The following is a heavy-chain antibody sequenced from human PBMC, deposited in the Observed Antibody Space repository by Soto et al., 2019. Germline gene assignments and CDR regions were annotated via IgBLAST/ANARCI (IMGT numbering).Heavy chain of an antibody. J-gene: IGHJ2*01. CDR1: GGTFSSYT. D-gene: IGHD3-22*01. CDR2: IIPILGIA. CDR3: ASLPERTVVVSAGWYFDL. V-gene: IGHV1-69*02. Sequence: QVQLVQSGAEVKKPGSSVKVSCKASGGTFSSYTISWVRQAPGQGLEWMGRIIPILGIANYAQKFQGRVTITADKSTSTAYMELSSLRSEDTAVYYCASLPERTVVVSAGWYFDLWGRGTLVTVSS.